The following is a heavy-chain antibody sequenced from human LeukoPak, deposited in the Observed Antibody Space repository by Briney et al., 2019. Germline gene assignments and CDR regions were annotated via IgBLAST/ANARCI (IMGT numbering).Heavy chain of an antibody. D-gene: IGHD2-21*01. V-gene: IGHV3-74*01. CDR1: GFTFSDYW. J-gene: IGHJ4*02. CDR3: ATSPVISRD. Sequence: GGSLRLSCAASGFTFSDYWMHWVRQAPGKGLEWVARIYSDVRRIKYADSVKGRFTISRDNAKNTLYLQMNGLRVEDTAVYYCATSPVISRDWGQGTMVTVSS. CDR2: IYSDVRRI.